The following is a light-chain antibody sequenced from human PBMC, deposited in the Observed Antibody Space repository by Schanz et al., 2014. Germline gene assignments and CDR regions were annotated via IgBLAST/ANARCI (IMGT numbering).Light chain of an antibody. V-gene: IGKV3-20*01. CDR2: GAS. J-gene: IGKJ1*01. CDR3: QQYDSSPTT. Sequence: EIVLTQSPGTLSLSPGERATLSCRASQSVTSTYLAWYQQKPGQAPRLLIHGASNRATGIPDRFSGSGSGTDFTLTISRLEPEDFAVYYCQQYDSSPTTFGQGTKVEIK. CDR1: QSVTSTY.